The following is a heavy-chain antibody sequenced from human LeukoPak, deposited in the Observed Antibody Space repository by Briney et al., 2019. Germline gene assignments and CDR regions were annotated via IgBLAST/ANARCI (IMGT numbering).Heavy chain of an antibody. CDR2: IYYSGST. Sequence: PSETLSLTCTVSGGSISSSSYYWGWIRQPPGKGLEWIGSIYYSGSTYYNPSLKSRVTISVDTSKNQFSLKLSSVTAADTAVYYCARAYTAMVYFDYWGQGTLVTVSS. D-gene: IGHD5-18*01. CDR1: GGSISSSSYY. CDR3: ARAYTAMVYFDY. J-gene: IGHJ4*02. V-gene: IGHV4-39*01.